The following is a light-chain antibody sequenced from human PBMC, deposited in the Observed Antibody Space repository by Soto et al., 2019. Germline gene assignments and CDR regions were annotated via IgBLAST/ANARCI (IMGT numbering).Light chain of an antibody. Sequence: QSALTQPASVSGSPGQSITISCTGTSSDVGSYNLVSWYQQHPGKAPKLMIYEGSKRPSGVSNRFSGSKSGNTASLTISGLQAEDEADYYCCSYAGSSTSGVFGGVTKLTVL. CDR1: SSDVGSYNL. CDR3: CSYAGSSTSGV. V-gene: IGLV2-23*01. J-gene: IGLJ2*01. CDR2: EGS.